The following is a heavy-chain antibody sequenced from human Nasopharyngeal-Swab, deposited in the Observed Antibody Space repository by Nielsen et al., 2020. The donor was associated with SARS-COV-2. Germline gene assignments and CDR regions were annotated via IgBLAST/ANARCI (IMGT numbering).Heavy chain of an antibody. CDR1: DYSFTTYG. CDR3: ATLYSSSWSLGGWFDP. D-gene: IGHD6-13*01. CDR2: INAYNGNT. J-gene: IGHJ5*02. Sequence: ASVKVSCKASDYSFTTYGISWVRQAPGQGLEWMGWINAYNGNTNYAQNFQGRVTMTTDTSTSTAYMELRSLRSGDTAVYYCATLYSSSWSLGGWFDPWGQGTLVTVSS. V-gene: IGHV1-18*04.